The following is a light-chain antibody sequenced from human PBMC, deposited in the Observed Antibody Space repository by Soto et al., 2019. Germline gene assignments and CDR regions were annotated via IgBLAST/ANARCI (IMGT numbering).Light chain of an antibody. CDR3: QQYNNWPL. Sequence: DIQMTQSPSSVSASVGDRVIISCRASQDIGTFLAWYQHKPGRGPKLLIYAASNLQSGVPSRFSGSGSGTEFTLTISSLQSEDFAVYYCQQYNNWPLFGPGTKVDIK. CDR2: AAS. J-gene: IGKJ3*01. V-gene: IGKV1D-12*01. CDR1: QDIGTF.